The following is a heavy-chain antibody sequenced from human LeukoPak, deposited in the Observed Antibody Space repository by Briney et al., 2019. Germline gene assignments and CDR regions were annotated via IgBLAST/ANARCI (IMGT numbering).Heavy chain of an antibody. D-gene: IGHD3-10*01. J-gene: IGHJ4*02. CDR3: ARVTSFGELPFDY. CDR1: GYTFTGYY. V-gene: IGHV1-2*02. Sequence: ASVKVSCKVSGYTFTGYYMHWVRQAPGQGLEWMGWINPNSGGTNYAQKFQGRVTMARDTSISTAHMELSRLRSDDTAVYYCARVTSFGELPFDYWGQGTLVTVSS. CDR2: INPNSGGT.